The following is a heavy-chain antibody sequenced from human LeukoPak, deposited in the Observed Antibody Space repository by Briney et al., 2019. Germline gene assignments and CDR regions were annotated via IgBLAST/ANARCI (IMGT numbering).Heavy chain of an antibody. CDR2: IRYDGSNK. D-gene: IGHD3-10*01. CDR1: GFTFSSYG. CDR3: AKDGGKRFGELLYQRGPSDY. J-gene: IGHJ4*02. V-gene: IGHV3-30*02. Sequence: PGGSLRLSCAASGFTFSSYGMHWVRQAPGKGLEWVAFIRYDGSNKYYADSVKGRFTISRDNSKNTLYLQMNSLRAEDTTVYYCAKDGGKRFGELLYQRGPSDYWGQGTLVTVSS.